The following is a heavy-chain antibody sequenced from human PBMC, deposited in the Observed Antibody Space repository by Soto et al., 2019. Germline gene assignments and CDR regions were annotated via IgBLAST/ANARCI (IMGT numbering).Heavy chain of an antibody. D-gene: IGHD3-9*01. V-gene: IGHV4-39*01. CDR1: GCSISSSSYY. Sequence: SETLSLTCTVSGCSISSSSYYWGWIRQPPGEGLEWIGSIYYSGSTYYNPSLKSRVAISVDTSKNQFSLKLSSVTAADTAVYYCAGQGYDILTGYYRFDYWGQGTLVTVSS. J-gene: IGHJ4*02. CDR2: IYYSGST. CDR3: AGQGYDILTGYYRFDY.